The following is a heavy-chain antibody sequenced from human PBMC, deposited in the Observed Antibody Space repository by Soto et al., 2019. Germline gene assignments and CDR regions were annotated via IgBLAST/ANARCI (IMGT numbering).Heavy chain of an antibody. CDR1: GDTFSSYA. D-gene: IGHD2-21*02. Sequence: SVKVSCKASGDTFSSYAISWVRQAPGQGLEWMGGIIPIFGTANYAQKFQGRVTITADESTSTAYMELSSLRSEDTAVYYCARVSLTAILFDAFDIWGQGTMVTVSS. V-gene: IGHV1-69*13. J-gene: IGHJ3*02. CDR2: IIPIFGTA. CDR3: ARVSLTAILFDAFDI.